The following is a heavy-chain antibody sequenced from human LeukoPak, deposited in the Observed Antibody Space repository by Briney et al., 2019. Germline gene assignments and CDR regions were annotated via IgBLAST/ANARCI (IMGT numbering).Heavy chain of an antibody. CDR2: IIGSNSNI. CDR3: ARDLGDIAVGD. V-gene: IGHV3-21*01. Sequence: GGSLRLSCAASGFTLRSYSMIWVRQAPGKGLEWVSSIIGSNSNIYYADSVKGRFTISRDDAKNSLYLQMNSLRAEDTAVYYCARDLGDIAVGDWGQGTLVTVSS. J-gene: IGHJ4*02. D-gene: IGHD6-19*01. CDR1: GFTLRSYS.